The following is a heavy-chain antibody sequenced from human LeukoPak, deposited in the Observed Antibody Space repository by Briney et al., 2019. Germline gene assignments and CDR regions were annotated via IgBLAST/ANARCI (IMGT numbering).Heavy chain of an antibody. V-gene: IGHV1-69*13. CDR2: IIPIFGTA. J-gene: IGHJ2*01. D-gene: IGHD3-22*01. CDR1: GYTFTSYD. CDR3: ASNYYDSSGYITGYFDL. Sequence: SVKVSCKASGYTFTSYDINWVRQATGQGLEWMGGIIPIFGTANYAQKFQGRVTITADESTSTAYMELSSLRSEDTAVYYCASNYYDSSGYITGYFDLWGRGTLVTVSS.